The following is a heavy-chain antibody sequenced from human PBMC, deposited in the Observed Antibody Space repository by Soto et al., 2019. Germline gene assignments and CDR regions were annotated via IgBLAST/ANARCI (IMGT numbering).Heavy chain of an antibody. CDR3: PRFHSHQLGPCFDP. J-gene: IGHJ5*02. Sequence: PGESLKISCKCSGYSFTSYWIGLVRQMPGKGLEWMGIIYPGDSDTRYSPSFQGQVTISADKSISTAYLQWSSLKASDTAMYYCPRFHSHQLGPCFDPWGQGTLVPVSS. V-gene: IGHV5-51*01. CDR1: GYSFTSYW. D-gene: IGHD6-13*01. CDR2: IYPGDSDT.